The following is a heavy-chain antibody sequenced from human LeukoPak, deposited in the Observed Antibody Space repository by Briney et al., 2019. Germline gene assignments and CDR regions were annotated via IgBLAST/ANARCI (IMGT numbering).Heavy chain of an antibody. CDR2: ISYDGSNK. V-gene: IGHV3-30*04. Sequence: GGSLRLCCVASGFTFSNCAMHWVRQAPGKGLEWVAVISYDGSNKYYADSLKGRFTISRDNSKNTLFLQMNSLRAEDTAVFYCARDQPGTATGFDYWGQGTLVTVSS. CDR3: ARDQPGTATGFDY. CDR1: GFTFSNCA. D-gene: IGHD1-1*01. J-gene: IGHJ4*02.